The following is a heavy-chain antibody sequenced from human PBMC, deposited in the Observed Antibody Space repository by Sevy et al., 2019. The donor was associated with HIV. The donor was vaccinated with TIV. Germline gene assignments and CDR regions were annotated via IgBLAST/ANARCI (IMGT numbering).Heavy chain of an antibody. J-gene: IGHJ4*02. CDR1: GYSISSGYY. CDR2: IYHSGST. CDR3: ASGGDYDGSFDY. V-gene: IGHV4-38-2*01. Sequence: SETLSLTCAVSGYSISSGYYWGWIRQPPGKGLEWIGSIYHSGSTYYNPSLKSRVTISVDTSENQFSLKLSSVTAADTAVYYCASGGDYDGSFDYWGQGTLVTVSS. D-gene: IGHD4-17*01.